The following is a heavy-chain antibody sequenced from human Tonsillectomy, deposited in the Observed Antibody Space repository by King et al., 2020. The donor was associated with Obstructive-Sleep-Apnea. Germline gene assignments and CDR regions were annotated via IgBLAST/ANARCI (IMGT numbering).Heavy chain of an antibody. V-gene: IGHV3-30-3*01. J-gene: IGHJ2*01. CDR2: ISLDGTNK. CDR3: ARVRVAQGDFPL. CDR1: GFIFSSYA. Sequence: VQLVESGGGVVQPGRSLRLSCAASGFIFSSYALHWVRQAPGKGLEWVAGISLDGTNKEYADSVKGRFSISRDNSKYTLYLQMNSLRVEDTALYYCARVRVAQGDFPLWDRGTLVTVSS. D-gene: IGHD2-21*02.